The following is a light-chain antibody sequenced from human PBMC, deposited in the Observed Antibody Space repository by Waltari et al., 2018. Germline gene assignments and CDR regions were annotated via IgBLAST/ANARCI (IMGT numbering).Light chain of an antibody. CDR1: GSDVGAYDF. Sequence: QSALTQPASVSGSPGQSITISCSGTGSDVGAYDFVSWYQQHPGKAPHLIIYEVSNRPSGISNRVSASKAGNTASLTIAGLQAEDEADYYCSSYTTSSAPGVFGTGTRVTVL. V-gene: IGLV2-14*01. J-gene: IGLJ1*01. CDR2: EVS. CDR3: SSYTTSSAPGV.